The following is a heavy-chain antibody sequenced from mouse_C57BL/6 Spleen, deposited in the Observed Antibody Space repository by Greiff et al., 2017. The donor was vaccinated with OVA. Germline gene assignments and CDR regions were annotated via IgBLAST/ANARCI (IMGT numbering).Heavy chain of an antibody. CDR1: GYSITSGYY. Sequence: VQLKESGPGLVKPSQSLSLTCSVTGYSITSGYYWNWIRQFPGNKLEWMGYISYDGSNNYNPSLNNRISITRDTSKNQFFLKLNSVTTEDTATYYCARVDYDYDGAYWGQGTLVTVSA. CDR3: ARVDYDYDGAY. D-gene: IGHD2-4*01. CDR2: ISYDGSN. V-gene: IGHV3-6*01. J-gene: IGHJ3*01.